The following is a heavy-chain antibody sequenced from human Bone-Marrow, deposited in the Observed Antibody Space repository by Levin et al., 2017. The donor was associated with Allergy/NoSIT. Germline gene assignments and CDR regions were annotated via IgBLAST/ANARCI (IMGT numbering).Heavy chain of an antibody. CDR3: TKDHGLGDFYNWFDP. Sequence: NASETLSLTCTVSGGSVNSGSYYWTWIRQPPGKGLEWIGYIDYSGNTKYNPSLKRRVTISADTSKHHFSLKVGSVTAADTAVYYCTKDHGLGDFYNWFDPWGQGILVTVSS. D-gene: IGHD3-10*01. CDR2: IDYSGNT. V-gene: IGHV4-61*03. CDR1: GGSVNSGSYY. J-gene: IGHJ5*02.